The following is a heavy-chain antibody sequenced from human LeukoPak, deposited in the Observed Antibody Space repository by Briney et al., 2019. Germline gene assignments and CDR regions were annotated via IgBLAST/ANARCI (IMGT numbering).Heavy chain of an antibody. CDR1: GGSFSGYY. Sequence: SETLSLTCAVYGGSFSGYYWSWICQPPGKGLEWIGEINHSGSTNYNPSLKSRVTISVDTSKNQFSLKLSSVTAADTAVYYCARALGYCSSTSCYIDYWGQGTLVTVSS. D-gene: IGHD2-2*02. CDR2: INHSGST. V-gene: IGHV4-34*01. CDR3: ARALGYCSSTSCYIDY. J-gene: IGHJ4*02.